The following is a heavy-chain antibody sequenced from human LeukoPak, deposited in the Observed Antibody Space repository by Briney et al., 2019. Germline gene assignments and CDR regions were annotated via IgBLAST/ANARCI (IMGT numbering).Heavy chain of an antibody. Sequence: GGSLRLSCVASGFTFSSYSMNWVRQAPGKGLEWISYITSSSSTIYYGDSVKGRFTISRDNAKNSLYLQMNSLRDEDTAVYYCARGTSPFDPWGRGTLVTVSS. CDR1: GFTFSSYS. J-gene: IGHJ5*02. V-gene: IGHV3-48*02. CDR3: ARGTSPFDP. CDR2: ITSSSSTI.